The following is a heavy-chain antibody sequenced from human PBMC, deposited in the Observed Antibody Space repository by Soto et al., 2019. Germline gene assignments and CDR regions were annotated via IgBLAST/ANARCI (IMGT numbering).Heavy chain of an antibody. CDR1: GFTFSGST. V-gene: IGHV3-73*01. CDR3: TTLYCSGGSCYP. D-gene: IGHD2-15*01. J-gene: IGHJ5*02. CDR2: IRSKANNYAT. Sequence: EVQLVESGGGLVQPGGSLKLPCAASGFTFSGSTMHWVRQAAGKGLEWVGCIRSKANNYATAYAAPVKGRFTISRDDSKTTAYLQMNSLKTEDTAVYYCTTLYCSGGSCYPWGQGTLVTVSS.